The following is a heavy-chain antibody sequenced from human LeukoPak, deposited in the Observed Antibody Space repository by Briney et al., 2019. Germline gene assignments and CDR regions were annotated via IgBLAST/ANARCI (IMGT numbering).Heavy chain of an antibody. CDR1: GFTFSSYA. V-gene: IGHV3-30-3*01. CDR2: ISYDGSNK. J-gene: IGHJ6*02. Sequence: PGGSLRLSCAASGFTFSSYAMHWVRQAPGKGLEWVAVISYDGSNKYYADSVKGRFTISRDNSKNTLYLQMNSLRAEDTAVYYCARGRPKAVAGVYYYYGMDVWGQGTTVTVSS. D-gene: IGHD6-19*01. CDR3: ARGRPKAVAGVYYYYGMDV.